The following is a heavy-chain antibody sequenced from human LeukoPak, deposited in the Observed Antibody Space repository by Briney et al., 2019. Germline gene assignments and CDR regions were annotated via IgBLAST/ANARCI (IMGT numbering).Heavy chain of an antibody. J-gene: IGHJ5*02. CDR1: GGSISSSNW. CDR3: ARHRGYYDSSAYNWFDP. D-gene: IGHD3-22*01. Sequence: SGTLSLTCAVSGGSISSSNWWSWVRQPPGKGLEWIGEIYHSGSTNYNPSLKSRVTISVDKSKNQFSLKLSSVTAADTAVYYCARHRGYYDSSAYNWFDPWGQGTLVTVSS. CDR2: IYHSGST. V-gene: IGHV4-4*02.